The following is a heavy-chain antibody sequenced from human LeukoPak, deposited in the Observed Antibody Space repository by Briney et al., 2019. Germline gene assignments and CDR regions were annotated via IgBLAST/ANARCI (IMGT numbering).Heavy chain of an antibody. CDR3: ARGRRRLQPFDI. J-gene: IGHJ3*02. CDR2: ISAYNGYT. D-gene: IGHD5-12*01. Sequence: ASVKVSCKASGYIFTSYGISWVRQAPGQGLEWMGWISAYNGYTNYAQKLQGRVTVITDTSTSTAYMELRSLRSDDTAVYYCARGRRRLQPFDIWGQGTMVTVSS. CDR1: GYIFTSYG. V-gene: IGHV1-18*01.